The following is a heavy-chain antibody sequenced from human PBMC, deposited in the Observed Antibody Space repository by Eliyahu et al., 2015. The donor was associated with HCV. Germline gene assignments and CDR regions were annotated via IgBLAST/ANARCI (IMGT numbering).Heavy chain of an antibody. Sequence: EVQLVESGGGLVKPGGSLRLSCAASGFPFYNVWMHWVRQAPGMGLEWVGRIKSRTNGGTTDYAAPVKGRFTISRDDSENTLFLQMNSLETADTAIYYCATDDFWSGSPSPFWGLGTLVTVSS. CDR1: GFPFYNVW. J-gene: IGHJ4*02. V-gene: IGHV3-15*07. CDR2: IKSRTNGGTT. D-gene: IGHD3-3*01. CDR3: ATDDFWSGSPSPF.